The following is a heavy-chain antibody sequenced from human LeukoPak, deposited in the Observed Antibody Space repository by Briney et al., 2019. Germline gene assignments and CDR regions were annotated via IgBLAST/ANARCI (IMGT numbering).Heavy chain of an antibody. V-gene: IGHV3-11*01. D-gene: IGHD7-27*01. CDR1: GFTFSNHY. CDR3: ARGHWGLDY. CDR2: LSNTGSDI. J-gene: IGHJ4*02. Sequence: GGSLRLSCTASGFTFSNHYMTWIRQAPGKGLEYISYLSNTGSDIFYADSVKGRFSISRGNAKNSLYLQMNSLRAEDTAVYYCARGHWGLDYWGQGTLVTVSS.